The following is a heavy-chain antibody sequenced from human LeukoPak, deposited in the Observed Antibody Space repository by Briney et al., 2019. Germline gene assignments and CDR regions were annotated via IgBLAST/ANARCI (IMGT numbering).Heavy chain of an antibody. CDR3: ASISPQYYGSGSLDEGGY. V-gene: IGHV4-38-2*02. CDR2: IYHSGST. CDR1: RYSISSGYY. Sequence: PSETLSLTRTVSRYSISSGYYWGWIRPPPGKGLEGIGSIYHSGSTYYNPSLKSRVTISVDTSKNQFSLKLSSVTAADTAVYYCASISPQYYGSGSLDEGGYWGQGTLVTVSS. D-gene: IGHD3-10*01. J-gene: IGHJ4*02.